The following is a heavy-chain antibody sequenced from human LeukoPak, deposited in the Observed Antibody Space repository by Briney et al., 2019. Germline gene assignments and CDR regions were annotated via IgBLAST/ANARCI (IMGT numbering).Heavy chain of an antibody. V-gene: IGHV1-69*05. D-gene: IGHD2-8*01. CDR1: GGTFISYA. J-gene: IGHJ3*02. CDR3: ARPRQYCTNGVCYPNAFDI. Sequence: ASVKVSCKASGGTFISYAISWVRQAPGQGLEWMGGIIPIFGTANYAQKFQGRVTITTDESTSTAYMELSSLRSEDTAVYYCARPRQYCTNGVCYPNAFDIWGQGTMVTVSS. CDR2: IIPIFGTA.